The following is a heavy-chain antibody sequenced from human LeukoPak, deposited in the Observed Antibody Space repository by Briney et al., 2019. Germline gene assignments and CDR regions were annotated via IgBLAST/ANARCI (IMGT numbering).Heavy chain of an antibody. CDR1: GFTFSSYE. D-gene: IGHD3-22*01. CDR2: ISSGGTTI. CDR3: AREDHYESSGYYRSGDY. J-gene: IGHJ4*02. Sequence: PGGSLRLSCAASGFTFSSYEMNWVRQAPGTGLEWVSYISSGGTTIYYADSVKGRFTISRDNAKNSLYLQMNSLRAEDTAVYYCAREDHYESSGYYRSGDYWGQGTLVTVSS. V-gene: IGHV3-48*03.